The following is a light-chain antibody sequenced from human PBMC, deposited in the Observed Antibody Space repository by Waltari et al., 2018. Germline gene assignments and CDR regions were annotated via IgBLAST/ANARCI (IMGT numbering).Light chain of an antibody. CDR1: QSPVYSDGNTY. CDR2: QVS. J-gene: IGKJ4*01. V-gene: IGKV2-30*01. Sequence: DVVLTQSPLSLPVTLGQPASISCKSSQSPVYSDGNTYLAWFHQRPGQSPRRIIYQVSNRESGVPDRFSASGSGTDFTLKISRVEAEDVGVFYCMQGTHWPLTFGGGTTVEIK. CDR3: MQGTHWPLT.